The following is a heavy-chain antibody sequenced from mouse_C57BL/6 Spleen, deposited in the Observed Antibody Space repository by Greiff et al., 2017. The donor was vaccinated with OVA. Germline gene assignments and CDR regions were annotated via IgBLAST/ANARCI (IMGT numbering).Heavy chain of an antibody. J-gene: IGHJ2*01. CDR3: ARRDSSGYDY. Sequence: QVQLQQSGAELVKPGASVKLSCKASGYTFTSYWMQWVKQRPGQGLEWIGEIDPSDSYTNYNQKFKGKATLTVDTSSSKAYMQLSSLTSEDSAVYYCARRDSSGYDYWGQGTTLTVSS. D-gene: IGHD3-2*02. CDR2: IDPSDSYT. V-gene: IGHV1-50*01. CDR1: GYTFTSYW.